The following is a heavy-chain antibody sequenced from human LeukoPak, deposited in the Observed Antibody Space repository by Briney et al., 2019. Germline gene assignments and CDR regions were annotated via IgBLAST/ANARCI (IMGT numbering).Heavy chain of an antibody. Sequence: SETLSLTCAVSGGSFSGYYWSWIRQSPGKGLEWIGEINHSGSTNYNPSLKSRVAISVDTSKNQFSLKLCSVTAADTAVYYCARAGYYAQYFDYWGQGTLVTVSS. V-gene: IGHV4-34*01. D-gene: IGHD3-22*01. CDR2: INHSGST. CDR3: ARAGYYAQYFDY. J-gene: IGHJ4*02. CDR1: GGSFSGYY.